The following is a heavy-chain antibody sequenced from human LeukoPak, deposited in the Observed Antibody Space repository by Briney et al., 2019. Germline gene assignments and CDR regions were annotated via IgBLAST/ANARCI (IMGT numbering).Heavy chain of an antibody. CDR3: ARDSIWNYYYAFDI. V-gene: IGHV3-11*01. CDR2: ISSSGSTI. J-gene: IGHJ3*02. D-gene: IGHD1-7*01. CDR1: GFTFSDYY. Sequence: GGSLRLSCAASGFTFSDYYMSWIRQAPGKGLEWVSYISSSGSTIYYADSVKGRFTISRDNAKNSLYLQMNSLRAEDTAVYYCARDSIWNYYYAFDIWGQGTMVTVSS.